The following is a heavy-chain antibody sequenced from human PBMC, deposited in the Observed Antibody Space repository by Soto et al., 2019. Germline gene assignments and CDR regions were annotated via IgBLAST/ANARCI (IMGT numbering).Heavy chain of an antibody. Sequence: PSETLSLTCTVSGGSISSYYWSWIRQPPGKGLEWIGYIYYSGSTYYNPSLKSRVTISVDTSKNQFSLKLSSVTAADTAVYYCARQRLYCSGGTCYIRYYFDYWGQGTLVTVSS. CDR3: ARQRLYCSGGTCYIRYYFDY. V-gene: IGHV4-59*04. D-gene: IGHD2-15*01. CDR2: IYYSGST. CDR1: GGSISSYY. J-gene: IGHJ4*02.